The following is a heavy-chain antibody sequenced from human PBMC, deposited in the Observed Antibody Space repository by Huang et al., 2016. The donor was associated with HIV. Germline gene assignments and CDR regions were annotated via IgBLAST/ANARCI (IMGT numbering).Heavy chain of an antibody. Sequence: QIQLMQSGPELKQPGASVKVSCKASGYTFTSYGITWVRQAPGQGPEWMGWISASSGDTEYAQKVQGRVTLTTDTSTNIAYMELRSLRSDDTAKYYCARDPKYHRIGYYRQRRGIDIWGQGTMVIVPS. CDR3: ARDPKYHRIGYYRQRRGIDI. CDR2: ISASSGDT. D-gene: IGHD3-22*01. V-gene: IGHV1-18*01. J-gene: IGHJ3*02. CDR1: GYTFTSYG.